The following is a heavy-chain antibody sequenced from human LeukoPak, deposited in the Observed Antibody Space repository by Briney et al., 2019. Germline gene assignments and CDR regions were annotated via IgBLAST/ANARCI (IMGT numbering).Heavy chain of an antibody. CDR3: ATIATIEAYSYYYMDV. CDR2: IDHSGDT. D-gene: IGHD5-24*01. CDR1: GGSISSNSYF. V-gene: IGHV4-39*07. J-gene: IGHJ6*03. Sequence: SETLSLTCTVSGGSISSNSYFWCWIRQPPGRGLEWIGSIDHSGDTYSNPSLKSRVTISVDTSKNLLSLKLTSVTAADRAVYYCATIATIEAYSYYYMDVWGKGTTVTVSS.